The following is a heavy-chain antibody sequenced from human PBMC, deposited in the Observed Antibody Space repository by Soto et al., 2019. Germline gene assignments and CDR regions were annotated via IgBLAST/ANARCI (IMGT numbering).Heavy chain of an antibody. J-gene: IGHJ6*02. D-gene: IGHD2-8*01. CDR1: GYTFSRYG. V-gene: IGHV1-18*01. Sequence: QGQLVQSGPEVTKPGASVKVSCKASGYTFSRYGISWVRQAPGQGLEWMGWISGYNGDTIYAQKVQGRVTMTIDTSTYTAYMELRSLTSDDTAIYYCAKNGQPPYYYYGMDVWGQGTTVTVSS. CDR2: ISGYNGDT. CDR3: AKNGQPPYYYYGMDV.